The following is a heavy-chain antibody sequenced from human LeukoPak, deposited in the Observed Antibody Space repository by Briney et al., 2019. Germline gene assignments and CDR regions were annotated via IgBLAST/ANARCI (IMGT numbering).Heavy chain of an antibody. CDR1: GFTFSSYS. Sequence: PGGSLRLSCAASGFTFSSYSMNWVRQAPGKGLEWVSFISSSSSYIYYADSVKGRFTISRDNAKNSLYLQMNSLRAEDTAVYYCARVRGYYDRGGYISEYWGPGALVTVSS. D-gene: IGHD3-22*01. V-gene: IGHV3-21*01. CDR3: ARVRGYYDRGGYISEY. J-gene: IGHJ4*02. CDR2: ISSSSSYI.